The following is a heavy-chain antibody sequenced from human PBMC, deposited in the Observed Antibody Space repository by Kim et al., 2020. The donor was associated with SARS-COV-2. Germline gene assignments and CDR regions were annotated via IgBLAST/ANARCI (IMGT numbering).Heavy chain of an antibody. Sequence: SETLSLTCTVSGGSISSGGYYWSWIRQHPGKGLEWIGYIYYSGSTYYNPSLKSRVTISVDTSKNQFSLKLSSVTAADTAVYYCARSAYCSSTSCYVGCSGGSCYPTYYGMDVWGQGTTGTVSS. D-gene: IGHD2-2*01. J-gene: IGHJ6*02. V-gene: IGHV4-31*03. CDR2: IYYSGST. CDR3: ARSAYCSSTSCYVGCSGGSCYPTYYGMDV. CDR1: GGSISSGGYY.